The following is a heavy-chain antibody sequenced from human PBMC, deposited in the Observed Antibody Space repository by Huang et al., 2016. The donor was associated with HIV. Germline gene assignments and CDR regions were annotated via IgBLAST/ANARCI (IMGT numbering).Heavy chain of an antibody. J-gene: IGHJ4*02. D-gene: IGHD3-10*01. CDR3: ARGSRQGKYYYGSGTAY. V-gene: IGHV3-74*01. CDR1: GFTFSSYW. Sequence: EVQLVESGGGLVQPGGSLRLSCAASGFTFSSYWMHGVRQVPGKGLVWVSHMKSDGSSTSYADSVKGRFTISRDNAKNTLYLQMNSLRAEDTAVYYCARGSRQGKYYYGSGTAYWGQGTLVTVSS. CDR2: MKSDGSST.